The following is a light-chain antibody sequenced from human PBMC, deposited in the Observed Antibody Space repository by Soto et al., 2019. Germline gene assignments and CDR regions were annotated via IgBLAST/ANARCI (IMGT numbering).Light chain of an antibody. CDR2: NAS. J-gene: IGKJ1*01. Sequence: DIQMTQSPFTLSGSVGDRVTITCRASQTISSWLAWYQQKPGKAPKLLTYNASTLKSGVPSRFSGSGSGTEFTLTSSSLQPDDFATYYCQHYNSYSASFGRGTKVELK. CDR1: QTISSW. V-gene: IGKV1-5*03. CDR3: QHYNSYSAS.